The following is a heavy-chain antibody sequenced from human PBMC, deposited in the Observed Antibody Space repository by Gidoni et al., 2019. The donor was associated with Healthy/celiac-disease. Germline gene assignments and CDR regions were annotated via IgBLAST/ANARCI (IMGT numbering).Heavy chain of an antibody. V-gene: IGHV1-18*04. CDR3: ARDSGDSAWYYYYGMDV. J-gene: IGHJ6*02. CDR2: ISAYNGNT. Sequence: QVQLVQSGAEVKKPGAAVKVSCKASGYTFTRYGISWVRQAPGQGREWMGWISAYNGNTNYAQKLQGRVTMTTDTSTSTASMELRSLRSDDTAVYYCARDSGDSAWYYYYGMDVWGQGTTVTVSS. D-gene: IGHD4-17*01. CDR1: GYTFTRYG.